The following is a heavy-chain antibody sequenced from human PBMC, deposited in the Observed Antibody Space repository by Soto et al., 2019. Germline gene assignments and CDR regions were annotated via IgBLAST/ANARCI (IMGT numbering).Heavy chain of an antibody. Sequence: QVQLVQSGAEVKKPGSSVKVSCKASGGTFSSYTISWVRQAPGQGLERMGRIIPILGIANYAQKFQGRFTITADKSTSTAYMELSSLRSEDTALYYCATPSGEGYYYGMDVWGQGTTVTVSS. V-gene: IGHV1-69*02. CDR3: ATPSGEGYYYGMDV. J-gene: IGHJ6*02. D-gene: IGHD4-17*01. CDR1: GGTFSSYT. CDR2: IIPILGIA.